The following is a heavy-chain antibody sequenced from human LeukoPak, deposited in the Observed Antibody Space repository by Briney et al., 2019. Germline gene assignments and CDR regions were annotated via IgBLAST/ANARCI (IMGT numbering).Heavy chain of an antibody. CDR3: TTDPTPSRVVPADFDY. D-gene: IGHD2-2*01. J-gene: IGHJ4*02. V-gene: IGHV3-15*01. CDR1: GFTFSNAW. Sequence: PGGSLRLSCAASGFTFSNAWMSWVRQAPGKGLEWVGRIKSKTDGGTTDYAAPVKGRFTISRDDSKNTLYLQMNSLKTEDTAVYYCTTDPTPSRVVPADFDYWGQGTLVTVSS. CDR2: IKSKTDGGTT.